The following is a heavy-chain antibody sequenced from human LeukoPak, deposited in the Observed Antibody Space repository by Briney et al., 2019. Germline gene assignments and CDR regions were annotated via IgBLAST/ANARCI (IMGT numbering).Heavy chain of an antibody. CDR1: GASFSSSTYY. D-gene: IGHD6-13*01. CDR3: ARHAGGITATGTRPFDY. CDR2: IYYSGST. Sequence: SETLSLTCTVSGASFSSSTYYWGWIRQSPGKGLEWIGSIYYSGSTYYNPSLKSRVTMSVDTSKNQFSLKLSFVTAADTAVCYCARHAGGITATGTRPFDYWGQGTLVTVSS. V-gene: IGHV4-39*01. J-gene: IGHJ4*02.